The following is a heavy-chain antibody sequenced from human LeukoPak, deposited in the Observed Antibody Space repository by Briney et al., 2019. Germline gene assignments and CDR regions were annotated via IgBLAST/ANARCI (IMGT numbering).Heavy chain of an antibody. CDR3: ARDYDSSAPMADY. CDR1: GYSISSGYY. V-gene: IGHV4-38-2*02. D-gene: IGHD3-22*01. CDR2: IYHSGST. J-gene: IGHJ4*02. Sequence: MSSETLSLTCTVSGYSISSGYYWGWIRQPPGKGLEWIGSIYHSGSTYYNPSLKGRVTISVDTSKNQFSLKLSSVTAADTAVYYCARDYDSSAPMADYWGQGTLVTVSS.